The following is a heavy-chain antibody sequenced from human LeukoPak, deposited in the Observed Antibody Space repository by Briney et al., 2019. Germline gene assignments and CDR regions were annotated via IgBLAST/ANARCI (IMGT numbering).Heavy chain of an antibody. J-gene: IGHJ4*02. CDR3: ARALGTRAPFDY. D-gene: IGHD1-1*01. Sequence: GGSLRLSCAASGFTFSSYGMHWVRQAPGKGLEWVAVIWYDGSNKYYADSVKGRFTISRDNSKNTLYLQMNSLRAEDTAVYYCARALGTRAPFDYWGQGTLVTVSP. V-gene: IGHV3-33*01. CDR2: IWYDGSNK. CDR1: GFTFSSYG.